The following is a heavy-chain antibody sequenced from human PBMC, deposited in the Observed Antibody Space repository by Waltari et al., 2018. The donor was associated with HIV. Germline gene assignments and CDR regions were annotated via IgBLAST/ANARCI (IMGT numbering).Heavy chain of an antibody. J-gene: IGHJ2*01. V-gene: IGHV4-39*01. CDR2: IYNTGRA. CDR1: GGPVSGSGSF. Sequence: QLQLQESGPGLVKPSETLSLTCTVSGGPVSGSGSFWVGIRQPPGKGLGWVGRIYNTGRAYYNPSLKSRVTISVDTSKNQFSLKVTSVTAADTAVYYCARHALRVGAAYWNFDLWGRGTLVTVSS. D-gene: IGHD1-26*01. CDR3: ARHALRVGAAYWNFDL.